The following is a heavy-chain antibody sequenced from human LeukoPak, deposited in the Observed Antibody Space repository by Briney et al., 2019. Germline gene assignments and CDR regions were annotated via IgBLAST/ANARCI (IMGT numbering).Heavy chain of an antibody. CDR2: INSDGRIT. Sequence: PGGSLRLSCAASGFTFSDYWMHWVRQAPGKGLVGVSRINSDGRITSYADSVKGRFTISRDNSKNTLYLQMNSLRAEDTAVYYCALVAVAAEYFQHWGQGTLVTVSS. CDR1: GFTFSDYW. CDR3: ALVAVAAEYFQH. D-gene: IGHD6-19*01. V-gene: IGHV3-74*01. J-gene: IGHJ1*01.